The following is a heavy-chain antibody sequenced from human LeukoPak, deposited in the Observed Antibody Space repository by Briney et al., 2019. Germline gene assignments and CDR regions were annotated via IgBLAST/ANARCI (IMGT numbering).Heavy chain of an antibody. J-gene: IGHJ4*02. CDR3: ARAGYDSSGYSTYYFDY. V-gene: IGHV4-31*03. Sequence: SETLSLACTVSGGSIRSGGYYWSWIRQHPGKGLEWIGYIYYSGNAYYNPSLKSRVTISVDTSKNQFSLKLSSVTAADTAVYYCARAGYDSSGYSTYYFDYWGQGTLVTVPS. CDR2: IYYSGNA. D-gene: IGHD3-22*01. CDR1: GGSIRSGGYY.